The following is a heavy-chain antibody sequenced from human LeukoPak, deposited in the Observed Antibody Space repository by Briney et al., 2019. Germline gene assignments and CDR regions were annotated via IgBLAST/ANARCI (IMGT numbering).Heavy chain of an antibody. CDR1: GYTLTELS. CDR3: ATATMVRGVIISNWFDP. CDR2: FDPEDGET. Sequence: ASVKVSCKVSGYTLTELSMHWVRQAPGKGLEWMGGFDPEDGETIYAQKFQGRVTMTEDTSTDTAYMELSSLRSEDTAVYYSATATMVRGVIISNWFDPWGQGTLVTVSS. D-gene: IGHD3-10*01. V-gene: IGHV1-24*01. J-gene: IGHJ5*02.